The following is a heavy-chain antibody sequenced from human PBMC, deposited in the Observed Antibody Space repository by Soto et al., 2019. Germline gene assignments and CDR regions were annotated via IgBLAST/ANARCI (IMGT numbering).Heavy chain of an antibody. CDR1: GGSISSSSYY. J-gene: IGHJ4*02. CDR3: ARHGTTLRFLEWLSNTANYFDY. V-gene: IGHV4-39*01. Sequence: QLQLQESGPGLVKPSETLSLTCTVSGGSISSSSYYWGWIRQPPGKGLEWIGSIYYSGSTYYNPSLKSRVTISVDTSKNQVSLKLSSVTAADTAVYYCARHGTTLRFLEWLSNTANYFDYWGQGTLVTVSS. CDR2: IYYSGST. D-gene: IGHD3-3*01.